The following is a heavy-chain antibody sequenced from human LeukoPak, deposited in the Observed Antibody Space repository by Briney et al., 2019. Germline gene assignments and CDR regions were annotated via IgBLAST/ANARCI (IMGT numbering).Heavy chain of an antibody. CDR2: ISSSGSTI. J-gene: IGHJ4*02. Sequence: GGSLRLSCAASGFTFSDYYMSWIRQAPGMGLEWVSYISSSGSTIYYADSVKGRSTISRDNAKNSLYLQMNSLRAEDTAVYYCASDTIALRHFDYWGQGTLVTVSS. V-gene: IGHV3-11*01. CDR1: GFTFSDYY. CDR3: ASDTIALRHFDY.